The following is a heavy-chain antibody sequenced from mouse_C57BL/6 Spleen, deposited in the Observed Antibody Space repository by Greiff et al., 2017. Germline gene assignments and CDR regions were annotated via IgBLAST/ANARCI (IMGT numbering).Heavy chain of an antibody. Sequence: QVQLQQSGPELVKPGASVTISCKASGYSFTSYYIHWVKQRPGQGLEWIGRIYPGSGTTKYNEKFKGKATLTADTSSSTAYIQLSSLTSEDSAVYYCAIITRSGFGYWGQGTTLTVSS. V-gene: IGHV1-66*01. CDR2: IYPGSGTT. CDR3: AIITRSGFGY. J-gene: IGHJ2*01. D-gene: IGHD1-1*01. CDR1: GYSFTSYY.